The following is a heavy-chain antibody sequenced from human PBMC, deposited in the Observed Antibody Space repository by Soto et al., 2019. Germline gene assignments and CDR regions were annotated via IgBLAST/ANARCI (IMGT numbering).Heavy chain of an antibody. Sequence: HPGGSLRLSCAASGFTVSSNYMSWVRQAPGKGLEWVSVIYSGGSTYYADSVKGRFTISRDNSKNTLYLQMNSLRAEDTAVYYCARDGLGYYYYGMDVWGQGTTVTVPS. V-gene: IGHV3-53*01. CDR2: IYSGGST. CDR3: ARDGLGYYYYGMDV. CDR1: GFTVSSNY. J-gene: IGHJ6*02.